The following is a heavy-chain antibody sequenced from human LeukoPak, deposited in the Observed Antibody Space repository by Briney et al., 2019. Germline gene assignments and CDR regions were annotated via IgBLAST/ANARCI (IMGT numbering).Heavy chain of an antibody. CDR3: ARHSRGWYFFDY. Sequence: PSETLSLTCTVSGGSIGSFYWSWIRRPPGKGLEWMGYIYDSGSTNYNPSLKSRVTISVDTSKNQFSLKLSSVTAADTAVYYCARHSRGWYFFDYRGQGTLVTVSS. D-gene: IGHD6-19*01. CDR2: IYDSGST. J-gene: IGHJ4*02. CDR1: GGSIGSFY. V-gene: IGHV4-59*08.